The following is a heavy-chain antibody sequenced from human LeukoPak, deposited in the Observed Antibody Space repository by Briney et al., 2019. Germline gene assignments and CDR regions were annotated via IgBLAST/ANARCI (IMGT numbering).Heavy chain of an antibody. CDR3: DTRPRY. V-gene: IGHV3-48*03. J-gene: IGHJ4*02. CDR1: GFTFSSYD. Sequence: GGSLRLSCAASGFTFSSYDMNWVRQAPGKGLEWVSYISNSGNTIDYADSVKGRFTISKDNAKNSLYLQMNSLRAEDTAVYYCDTRPRYWGQGTLVTVSS. D-gene: IGHD2-2*01. CDR2: ISNSGNTI.